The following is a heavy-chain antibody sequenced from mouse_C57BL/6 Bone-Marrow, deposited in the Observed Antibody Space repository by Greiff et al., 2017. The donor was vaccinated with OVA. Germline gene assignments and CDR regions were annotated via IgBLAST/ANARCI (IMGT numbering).Heavy chain of an antibody. CDR2: IYPGSGST. J-gene: IGHJ1*03. D-gene: IGHD1-1*01. V-gene: IGHV1-55*01. Sequence: QVQLPQPGAELVKPGASVKMSCKASGYTFTSYWITWVKQRPGQGLEWIGDIYPGSGSTNYNEKFKSKATLTVDTSSSTAYMQLSSLTSEDSAVYYCARRYYGSSYWYFDVWGTGTTVTVSS. CDR3: ARRYYGSSYWYFDV. CDR1: GYTFTSYW.